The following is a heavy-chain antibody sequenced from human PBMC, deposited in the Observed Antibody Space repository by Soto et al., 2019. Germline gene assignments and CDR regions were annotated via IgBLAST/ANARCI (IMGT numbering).Heavy chain of an antibody. V-gene: IGHV1-46*01. CDR2: INPSGGST. CDR3: ARDTSYNYDSIPDPGYGMDV. D-gene: IGHD3-22*01. Sequence: ASVKVSCKASGYTFTSYYMHWVRQAPGQGLEWMGIINPSGGSTTYAHKFQGRVTMTRDTSTSTVYMEVNSLRSEDTAVYYCARDTSYNYDSIPDPGYGMDVWGQGTTVTVSS. CDR1: GYTFTSYY. J-gene: IGHJ6*02.